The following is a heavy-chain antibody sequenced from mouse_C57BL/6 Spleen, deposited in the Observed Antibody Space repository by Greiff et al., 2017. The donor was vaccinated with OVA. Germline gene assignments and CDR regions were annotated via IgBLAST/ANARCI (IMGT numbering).Heavy chain of an antibody. D-gene: IGHD1-1*01. Sequence: EVQLQQSGPELVKPGASVKMSCKASGYTFTDYNMHWVKQSHGKSLEWIGYINPNNGGTSYNQKFKGKATLTVNKSSSTAYMELRSLTSEDSAVYYCAREGFTTVVLDYWGQGTTLTVSS. J-gene: IGHJ2*01. CDR1: GYTFTDYN. V-gene: IGHV1-22*01. CDR3: AREGFTTVVLDY. CDR2: INPNNGGT.